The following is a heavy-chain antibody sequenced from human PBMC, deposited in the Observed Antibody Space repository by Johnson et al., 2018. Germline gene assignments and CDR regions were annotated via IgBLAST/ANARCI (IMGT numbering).Heavy chain of an antibody. D-gene: IGHD5-12*01. V-gene: IGHV3-15*01. J-gene: IGHJ3*01. CDR2: IKSNLIGGTT. Sequence: VQLVESGGGLVKPGESLRLSCAASGIPSFTHAWMTWVRQAPGKGLEWVGRIKSNLIGGTTDYAAPVKDRLTISRDDSNNTVYLQMNSLKTEDIGVDFCSWELPRGSFGVWGQGTMVTVSS. CDR3: SWELPRGSFGV. CDR1: GIPSFTHAW.